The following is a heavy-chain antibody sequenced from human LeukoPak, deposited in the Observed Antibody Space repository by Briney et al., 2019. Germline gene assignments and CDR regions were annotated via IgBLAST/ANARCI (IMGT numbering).Heavy chain of an antibody. V-gene: IGHV3-7*01. D-gene: IGHD5-24*01. J-gene: IGHJ4*02. CDR1: GFTFSGYW. CDR3: ARDLDGYNYSFDY. CDR2: IKQDGSEK. Sequence: GGSLRLSCAASGFTFSGYWMSWVRQAPGKGLEWVANIKQDGSEKYYVDSLKGRFTISRDNAKNPLYLQMNSLRAEDTAVYFCARDLDGYNYSFDYWGRGTLVTVSS.